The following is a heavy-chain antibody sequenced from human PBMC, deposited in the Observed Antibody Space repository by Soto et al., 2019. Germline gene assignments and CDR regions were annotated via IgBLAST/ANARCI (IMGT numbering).Heavy chain of an antibody. J-gene: IGHJ5*02. Sequence: PSETLSLTCTVSGGSIRRSSYFWGWIRQSPGKGLEWIGAISSTGTTYHSPALRSRVTVSVDTSKNQFSLKLNSLTAADTSVYYCARQENFWAGWGGWLDPWGQGTLVTVSS. CDR3: ARQENFWAGWGGWLDP. CDR1: GGSIRRSSYF. D-gene: IGHD3-3*01. CDR2: ISSTGTT. V-gene: IGHV4-39*01.